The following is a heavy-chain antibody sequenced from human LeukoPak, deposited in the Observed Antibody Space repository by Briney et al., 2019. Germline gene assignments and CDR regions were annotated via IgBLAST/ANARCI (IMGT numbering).Heavy chain of an antibody. D-gene: IGHD3-10*01. Sequence: GGSLRLSCTSSGITFNKYIMHWVRQAPGQGLEWVAGISDTGNRTHIADSVKGRFTVSRDNSKDTVYLHMDSLRADDTAVYFCAKDRMTRGWGFDYWGQGALVTVSS. CDR2: ISDTGNRT. J-gene: IGHJ4*02. V-gene: IGHV3-23*01. CDR3: AKDRMTRGWGFDY. CDR1: GITFNKYI.